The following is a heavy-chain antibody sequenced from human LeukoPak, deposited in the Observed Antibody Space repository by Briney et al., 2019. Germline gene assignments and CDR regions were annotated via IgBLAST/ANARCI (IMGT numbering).Heavy chain of an antibody. CDR2: ISGYNGDA. CDR1: GYTFTSYG. J-gene: IGHJ1*01. Sequence: GASVKPSCKASGYTFTSYGINWVRQAPGQGLEWMGWISGYNGDAIYAQKLQGRVTLTTDTPTTTAYMELRSLKFDYTAVYYCARDDRSVDTAMSFQRWGQGTLVTVSS. V-gene: IGHV1-18*01. CDR3: ARDDRSVDTAMSFQR. D-gene: IGHD5-18*01.